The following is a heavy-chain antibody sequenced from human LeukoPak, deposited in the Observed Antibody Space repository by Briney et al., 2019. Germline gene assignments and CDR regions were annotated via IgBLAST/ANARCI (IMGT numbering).Heavy chain of an antibody. J-gene: IGHJ6*02. V-gene: IGHV4-39*07. Sequence: PSETLSLTCTVSAASIISSTYYWGWIRQPPGRGLEWIGAIYYSGSTYYNPSLEGRVTISVDTSKNQFSLKLSSVTAADTAVYYCARDRGYSYGPYYYYGMDVWGQGTTVTVSS. CDR3: ARDRGYSYGPYYYYGMDV. CDR2: IYYSGST. D-gene: IGHD5-18*01. CDR1: AASIISSTYY.